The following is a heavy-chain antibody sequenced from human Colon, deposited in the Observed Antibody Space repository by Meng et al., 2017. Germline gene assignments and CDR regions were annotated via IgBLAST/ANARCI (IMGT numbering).Heavy chain of an antibody. D-gene: IGHD3-3*01. CDR3: AAIFGLGPGY. J-gene: IGHJ4*02. Sequence: FQLRGAGPGLVKPSGTLSLTVEVSGGSINSSDWWSWVRQPPGKGLEWIAEIFHSGSTNYKSSLKSRATISVDRSKNQFSLKLNSVTAADTAVYYCAAIFGLGPGYWGQGTLVTVSS. V-gene: IGHV4-4*02. CDR1: GGSINSSDW. CDR2: IFHSGST.